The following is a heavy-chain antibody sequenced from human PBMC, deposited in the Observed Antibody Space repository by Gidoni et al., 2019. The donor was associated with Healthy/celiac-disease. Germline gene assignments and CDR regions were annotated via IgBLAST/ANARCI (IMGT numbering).Heavy chain of an antibody. V-gene: IGHV3-21*01. CDR1: GFTFSSHS. Sequence: EVQLVESGGGLVKPGGSLRPSCAASGFTFSSHSMNWVCQATGKGLEWVSSMSSSSSYIYYADSVKGRFTISRDNAKNSLYLQMNSLRAENTAVYYCARVLSSGWLTEPYYFDYWGQGTLVTVSS. CDR2: MSSSSSYI. D-gene: IGHD6-19*01. CDR3: ARVLSSGWLTEPYYFDY. J-gene: IGHJ4*02.